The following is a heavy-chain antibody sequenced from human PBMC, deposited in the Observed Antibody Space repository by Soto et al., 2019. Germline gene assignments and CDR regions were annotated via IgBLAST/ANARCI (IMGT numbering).Heavy chain of an antibody. D-gene: IGHD2-2*01. CDR3: ARDPQYCSSTSCYYYYYGMDV. Sequence: PGGSLRLSCAASGFTFSSYGMHWVRQAPGKGLEWVAVIWYDGSNKYYADSVKGRFTISRDNSKNTLYLQMNSLRAEDTAVYYCARDPQYCSSTSCYYYYYGMDVWGQGTTVTVSS. V-gene: IGHV3-33*01. CDR2: IWYDGSNK. J-gene: IGHJ6*02. CDR1: GFTFSSYG.